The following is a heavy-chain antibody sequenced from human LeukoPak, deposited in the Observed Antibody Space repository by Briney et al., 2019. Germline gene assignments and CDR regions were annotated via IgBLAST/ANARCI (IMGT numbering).Heavy chain of an antibody. Sequence: ASVKVSCKASGYTFTSYAVHWVRQAPGQSLEWMGWINPGNGNTKYSQKFQGRVTITRDTSASTAYMELSGLRFEDTAVYYCARYYGSGSYDYWGQGALVTVSS. J-gene: IGHJ4*02. D-gene: IGHD3-10*01. CDR1: GYTFTSYA. V-gene: IGHV1-3*01. CDR2: INPGNGNT. CDR3: ARYYGSGSYDY.